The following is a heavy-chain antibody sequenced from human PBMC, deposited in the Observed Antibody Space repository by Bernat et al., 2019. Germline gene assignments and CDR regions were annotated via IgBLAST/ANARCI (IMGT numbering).Heavy chain of an antibody. D-gene: IGHD3-16*02. CDR1: GFTFSSYG. CDR3: AKDPLKWGYRGGYFDY. Sequence: QVQLVESGGGVVQPGRSLRLSCAASGFTFSSYGMHWVRQAPGKGLEWVAVISYDGSNKYYADSVKGRFTISRDNSKNTLYLQMNSLRAEDTAVYYCAKDPLKWGYRGGYFDYWGQGTLVTVSS. V-gene: IGHV3-30*18. J-gene: IGHJ4*02. CDR2: ISYDGSNK.